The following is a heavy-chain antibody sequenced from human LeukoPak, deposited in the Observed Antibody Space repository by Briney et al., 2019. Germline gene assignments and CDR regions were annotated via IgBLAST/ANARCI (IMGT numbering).Heavy chain of an antibody. Sequence: SVKVSCKASGGTFSSYAISWVRQAPGQGLEWMGRIIPILGIANYAQKFQGRVTITADKSTSTAYMELSSLRSEDTAVYYCARDGVGATSAFDIWGQGTMVTVSS. V-gene: IGHV1-69*04. CDR2: IIPILGIA. J-gene: IGHJ3*02. D-gene: IGHD1-26*01. CDR1: GGTFSSYA. CDR3: ARDGVGATSAFDI.